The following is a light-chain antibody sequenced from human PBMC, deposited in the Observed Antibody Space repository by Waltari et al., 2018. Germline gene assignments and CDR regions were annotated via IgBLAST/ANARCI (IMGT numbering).Light chain of an antibody. V-gene: IGKV3-20*01. CDR2: GAH. CDR3: HQYGSSPPT. Sequence: EIVLTQSPGTLSLSPGERATLSCRASQSVSSNYFAWYQQKPGQAPRHRIYGAHSRATGIPDRFSGSGSGTDFTLTIRRLEPEDFAVYYCHQYGSSPPTFGQGTKVEIK. CDR1: QSVSSNY. J-gene: IGKJ1*01.